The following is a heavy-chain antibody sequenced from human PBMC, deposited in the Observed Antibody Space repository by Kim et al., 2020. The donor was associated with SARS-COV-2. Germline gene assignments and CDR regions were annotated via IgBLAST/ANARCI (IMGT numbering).Heavy chain of an antibody. CDR1: GFTFSSYS. D-gene: IGHD3-22*01. CDR2: ISSSSSYI. CDR3: AREGKYYYDSSGQSDFDY. V-gene: IGHV3-21*01. Sequence: GGSLRLSCAASGFTFSSYSMNWVRQAPGKGLEWVSSISSSSSYIYYADSVKGRFTISRDNAKNSLYLQMNSLRAEDTAVYYCAREGKYYYDSSGQSDFDYWGQGTLVTVSS. J-gene: IGHJ4*02.